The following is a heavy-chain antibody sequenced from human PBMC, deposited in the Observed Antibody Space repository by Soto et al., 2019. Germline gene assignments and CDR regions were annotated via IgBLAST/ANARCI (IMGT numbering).Heavy chain of an antibody. CDR2: IIPIFGTA. V-gene: IGHV1-69*13. CDR3: ARDPLAYCGGDCYSNLYYFDY. D-gene: IGHD2-21*02. J-gene: IGHJ4*02. CDR1: GGTFSRYA. Sequence: SVKVSCKASGGTFSRYAISWVRQAPGQGLEWMGGIIPIFGTANYAQKFQGRVTITADESTSTAYMELSSLRSEDTAVYYCARDPLAYCGGDCYSNLYYFDYWGQGTLVTVSS.